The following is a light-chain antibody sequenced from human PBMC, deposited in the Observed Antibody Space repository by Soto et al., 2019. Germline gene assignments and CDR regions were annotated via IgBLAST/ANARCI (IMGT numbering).Light chain of an antibody. CDR2: GAS. Sequence: EIVLTQSPGTLSLSPGERATLSCRASQSVSSNYLAWFQQKPGQAPRLLIYGASSRATGIPDRFSGSGSGADFSVTISIQEPEDSAVYYCQQYGSPPQTFGQGTKVEIK. CDR1: QSVSSNY. J-gene: IGKJ1*01. CDR3: QQYGSPPQT. V-gene: IGKV3-20*01.